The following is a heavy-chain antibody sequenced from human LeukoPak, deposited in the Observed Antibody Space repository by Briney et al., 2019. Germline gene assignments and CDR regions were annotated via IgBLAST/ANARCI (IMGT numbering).Heavy chain of an antibody. Sequence: GGSLRLSCAASGFTFGSYGMSWVRQAPGKGLEWVSFITPNADRTSYADSVEGRFTISRDNPRNTLYMQMNSLRDEDTALYYCAIVHGYYDGSGYWVQWGQGTLVTVSS. CDR3: AIVHGYYDGSGYWVQ. CDR2: ITPNADRT. CDR1: GFTFGSYG. D-gene: IGHD3-22*01. J-gene: IGHJ1*01. V-gene: IGHV3-23*01.